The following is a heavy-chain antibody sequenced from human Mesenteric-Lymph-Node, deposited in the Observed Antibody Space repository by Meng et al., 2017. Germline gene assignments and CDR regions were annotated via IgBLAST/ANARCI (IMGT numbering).Heavy chain of an antibody. Sequence: HGLVGESGGVLVPPRGSFRASGAASRFNFSDYYMIWIRQGPGKGLGGVSHFSARGSRVFYADSVQGRFTISRDNAKNSLYLQMNSLRAEDTAVYYCARRIAAGNIDYWGQGTLVTVSS. CDR3: ARRIAAGNIDY. CDR1: RFNFSDYY. CDR2: FSARGSRV. J-gene: IGHJ4*02. D-gene: IGHD6-13*01. V-gene: IGHV3-11*01.